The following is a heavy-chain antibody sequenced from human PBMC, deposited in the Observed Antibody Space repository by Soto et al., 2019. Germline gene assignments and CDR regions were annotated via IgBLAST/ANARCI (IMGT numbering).Heavy chain of an antibody. V-gene: IGHV4-39*01. Sequence: SETLSITCTAPVGSIRSSSYFWGWILQPPGKGLEWIGSIYYTGTTYYNPSLKSRVAISVDTSKNQFSLKLNSVTAADTAVYYCARQDYDYVWGSHRPPNYFDFWGQGTLVTVSS. CDR1: VGSIRSSSYF. CDR2: IYYTGTT. D-gene: IGHD3-16*02. CDR3: ARQDYDYVWGSHRPPNYFDF. J-gene: IGHJ4*02.